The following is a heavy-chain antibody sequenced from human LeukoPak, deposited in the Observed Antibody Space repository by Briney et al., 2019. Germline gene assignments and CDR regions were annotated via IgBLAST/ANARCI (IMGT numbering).Heavy chain of an antibody. J-gene: IGHJ4*02. CDR2: ISAYNGNT. V-gene: IGHV1-18*01. CDR1: GYTFTSYG. D-gene: IGHD3-9*01. Sequence: ASVKVSCKASGYTFTSYGISWVRQAPGQGLEWVGWISAYNGNTNFAQKLQGRVTMTTDTSTSTAYMDLRSLRSDDTAVYYCARDQAATNTQVRFCLDWGQGTLVTASS. CDR3: ARDQAATNTQVRFCLD.